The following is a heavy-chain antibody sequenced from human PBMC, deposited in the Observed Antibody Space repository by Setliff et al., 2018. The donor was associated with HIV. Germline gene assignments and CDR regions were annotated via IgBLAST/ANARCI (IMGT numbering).Heavy chain of an antibody. J-gene: IGHJ5*01. CDR3: AKEYSASSEDP. CDR2: ISATDSST. D-gene: IGHD5-12*01. CDR1: GFAISNYP. Sequence: GGSLRLSCAASGFAISNYPMTWVRQAPGKGLEWVSGISATDSSTYYADSVKGRFTISRDNSKNTLYLQMNSLRVEDTAVYYCAKEYSASSEDPWGQGTLVTVSS. V-gene: IGHV3-23*01.